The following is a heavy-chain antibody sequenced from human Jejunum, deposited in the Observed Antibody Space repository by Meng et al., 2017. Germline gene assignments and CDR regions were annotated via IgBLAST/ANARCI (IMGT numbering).Heavy chain of an antibody. CDR1: GFAFSSSW. Sequence: GGSLRLSCEASGFAFSSSWVHWVRQAPGKGLVWVARINGDGRTISYADSLKGRFTVSRDNAKNTLYLQMNSLRAEDTAVYYCARGGNYYLDYWGQGTLVTVS. CDR2: INGDGRTI. D-gene: IGHD1-1*01. J-gene: IGHJ4*02. V-gene: IGHV3-74*01. CDR3: ARGGNYYLDY.